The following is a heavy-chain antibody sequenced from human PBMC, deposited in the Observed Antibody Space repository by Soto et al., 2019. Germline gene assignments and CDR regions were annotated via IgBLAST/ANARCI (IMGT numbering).Heavy chain of an antibody. J-gene: IGHJ4*02. CDR3: ARDSHVGSGWQLTADY. CDR1: GFTFSSYG. V-gene: IGHV3-33*01. Sequence: HPGGSLRLSCAASGFTFSSYGMHWVRQAPGKGLEWVAVIWYDGSNKYYAESVKGRFTISRDNSKNTLYLQMNNLRAEDTAVYYCARDSHVGSGWQLTADYWGQGTLVTVPS. CDR2: IWYDGSNK. D-gene: IGHD6-19*01.